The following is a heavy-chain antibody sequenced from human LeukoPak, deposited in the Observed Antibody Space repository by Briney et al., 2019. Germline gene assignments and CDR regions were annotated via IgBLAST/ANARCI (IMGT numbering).Heavy chain of an antibody. CDR2: IKSKKDGGAT. J-gene: IGHJ5*02. Sequence: KPGGSLRLSCAASGFTFSDAWMSWVRQAPGKGREGVGRIKSKKDGGATDYAAPVKGRFTVSRDDSKNTLSLQMSSLKIEDTALYYCTSTHYDISTGYYHPPDHWGHGTLVTVSS. D-gene: IGHD3-9*01. CDR3: TSTHYDISTGYYHPPDH. CDR1: GFTFSDAW. V-gene: IGHV3-15*01.